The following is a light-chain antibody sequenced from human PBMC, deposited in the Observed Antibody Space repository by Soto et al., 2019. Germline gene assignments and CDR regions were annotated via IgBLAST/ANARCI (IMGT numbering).Light chain of an antibody. V-gene: IGLV2-14*01. CDR1: SSDVGGYNY. CDR3: SSYTSSSTYV. CDR2: DVS. Sequence: QSVLTQPASVSGSPGQSITISCTGTSSDVGGYNYVSWYQQHPGKAPKLMIYDVSNRPSGVPYRFSGSKSGNTASLTISGLQAEDEADYYCSSYTSSSTYVFGTGTKVTVL. J-gene: IGLJ1*01.